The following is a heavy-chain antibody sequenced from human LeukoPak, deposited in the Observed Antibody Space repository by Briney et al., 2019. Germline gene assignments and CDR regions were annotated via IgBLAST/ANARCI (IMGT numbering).Heavy chain of an antibody. CDR1: GGTFSSYA. J-gene: IGHJ6*03. CDR3: AREGASSPDYYYYYMDV. Sequence: SVKVSCKASGGTFSSYAISWVRQAPGQGLEWMGGIIPIFGTANYTQKFQGRVTITADESTSTAYMELSSLRSEDTAVYYCAREGASSPDYYYYYMDVWGKGTTVTISS. CDR2: IIPIFGTA. D-gene: IGHD2-2*01. V-gene: IGHV1-69*13.